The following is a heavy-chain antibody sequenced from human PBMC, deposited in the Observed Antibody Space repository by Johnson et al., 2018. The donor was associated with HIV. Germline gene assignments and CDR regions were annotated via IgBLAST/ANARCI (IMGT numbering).Heavy chain of an antibody. CDR3: AKVPPGRGFDAFDI. J-gene: IGHJ3*02. Sequence: EQLVESGGGLVQPGGSLRLSCAASGFTVSTNYMSWVRQAPGKGLEWVSVIYSGGNTYYADSVKGRFTISRDNSKNTLYLQMNSLRAEDTAVYYCAKVPPGRGFDAFDIWGQGTMVTVSS. CDR2: IYSGGNT. CDR1: GFTVSTNY. V-gene: IGHV3-66*01.